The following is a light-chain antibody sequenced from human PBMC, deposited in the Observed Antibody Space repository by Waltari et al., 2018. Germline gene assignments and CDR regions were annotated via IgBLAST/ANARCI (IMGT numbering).Light chain of an antibody. CDR3: SSYAGSNHLV. CDR2: EVN. J-gene: IGLJ3*02. CDR1: SSDVGGYHY. Sequence: QSALPQPPSASGSPGQSVTISCTGTSSDVGGYHYVSWYQHHPGKAPKLMVYEVNKRPSGVPDRFSGSKSGNTASLTVSGLQAEDESDYYCSSYAGSNHLVFGGGTKLTVL. V-gene: IGLV2-8*01.